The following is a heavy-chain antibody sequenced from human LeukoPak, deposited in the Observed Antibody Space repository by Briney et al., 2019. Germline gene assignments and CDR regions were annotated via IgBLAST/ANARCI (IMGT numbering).Heavy chain of an antibody. Sequence: SETLSLTCAVYGYSLTNHYWIWLRQPPGKGLEWIGEIHDSGSTNYNPSLQSRVTISVDTSKNQFFLKLTSVTAADTAVYYCARGPYYYSSGSYLLSHFDYWGQGTLVTVSS. V-gene: IGHV4-34*01. D-gene: IGHD3-10*01. CDR2: IHDSGST. CDR1: GYSLTNHY. CDR3: ARGPYYYSSGSYLLSHFDY. J-gene: IGHJ4*02.